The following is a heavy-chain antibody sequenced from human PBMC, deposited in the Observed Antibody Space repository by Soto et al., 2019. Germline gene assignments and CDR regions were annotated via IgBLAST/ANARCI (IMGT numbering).Heavy chain of an antibody. V-gene: IGHV1-2*04. J-gene: IGHJ6*02. CDR2: INPNSGGT. CDR1: GYPFTGYY. Sequence: QVQLVQSGAEVKKPGASVKVSCKASGYPFTGYYMHWVRQAPGQGREWMGWINPNSGGTNYAQKFQGWVTMTRDTSLSTAYMELSRLRSDDTAVYYCALAAGASGIIHGGMDVWGQGTTVTVSS. CDR3: ALAAGASGIIHGGMDV. D-gene: IGHD1-26*01.